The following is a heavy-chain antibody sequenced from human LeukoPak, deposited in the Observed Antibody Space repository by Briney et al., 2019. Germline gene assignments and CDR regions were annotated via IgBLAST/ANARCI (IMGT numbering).Heavy chain of an antibody. CDR1: GGSINSGDYY. D-gene: IGHD7-27*01. CDR2: IYYTGST. V-gene: IGHV4-30-4*01. Sequence: PSQTLSLTCTVSGGSINSGDYYWNWIRQPPGKGLEWIGYIYYTGSTYYNPSLKSRVTISVDTSKNQFSLKLSSMTAADTAVYYCARLGRQDWYFDLWGRGTLVTVSS. CDR3: ARLGRQDWYFDL. J-gene: IGHJ2*01.